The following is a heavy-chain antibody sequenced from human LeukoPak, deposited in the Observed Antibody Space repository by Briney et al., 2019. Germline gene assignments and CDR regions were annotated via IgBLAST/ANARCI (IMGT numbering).Heavy chain of an antibody. Sequence: GGSLRLSCAASGFTFSNYGMHWVRQAPGKGLEWVSYISSSGRTIYYADSVKGRFIISRDNAKNSLYLQMNSLRAEDTAVYYCARDQGANWGWGFFDYWGQGTLVTVSS. D-gene: IGHD7-27*01. CDR2: ISSSGRTI. V-gene: IGHV3-48*01. CDR3: ARDQGANWGWGFFDY. J-gene: IGHJ4*02. CDR1: GFTFSNYG.